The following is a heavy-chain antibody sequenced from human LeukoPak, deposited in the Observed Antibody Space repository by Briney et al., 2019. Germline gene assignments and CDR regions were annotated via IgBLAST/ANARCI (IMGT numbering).Heavy chain of an antibody. CDR3: ARDLKALVY. CDR1: GGTFSSYA. V-gene: IGHV1-69*04. Sequence: GSSVKVSCKASGGTFSSYAISWVRQAPGQGLEWMGRITPILGIANYAQKFQGRVTITADKSTSTAYMELSSLRSEDTAVYYCARDLKALVYWGQGTLVTVSS. CDR2: ITPILGIA. J-gene: IGHJ4*02. D-gene: IGHD6-13*01.